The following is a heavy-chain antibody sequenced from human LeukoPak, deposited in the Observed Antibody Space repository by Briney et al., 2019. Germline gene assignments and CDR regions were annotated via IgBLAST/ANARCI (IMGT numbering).Heavy chain of an antibody. J-gene: IGHJ4*02. D-gene: IGHD3-10*01. CDR1: GYTFTSYG. CDR2: ISAYNGNT. V-gene: IGHV1-18*01. Sequence: ASVKVSCKASGYTFTSYGISWVRQAPGQGLEWMGWISAYNGNTNYAQKLQGRVTMTTDTSTSTAYVELRSLRSDDTAVYYCARGRDYYGSGSYLSHDYWGQGTLVTVSS. CDR3: ARGRDYYGSGSYLSHDY.